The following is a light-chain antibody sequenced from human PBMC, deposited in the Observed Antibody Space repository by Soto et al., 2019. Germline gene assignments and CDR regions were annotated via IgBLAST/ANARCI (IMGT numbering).Light chain of an antibody. J-gene: IGKJ5*01. CDR3: QQYNNWPPMT. Sequence: IVMTQSPATLSVSPGERATLACRASQSVRSNLAWYQQKPGQAPRLLIYGASTRATGIPARFSGSGSGTEFTLTISSLQSEDFALYYCQQYNNWPPMTFGQGTRLEIK. V-gene: IGKV3-15*01. CDR1: QSVRSN. CDR2: GAS.